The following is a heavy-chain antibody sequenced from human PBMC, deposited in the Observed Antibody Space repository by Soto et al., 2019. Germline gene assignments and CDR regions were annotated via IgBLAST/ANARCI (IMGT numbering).Heavy chain of an antibody. CDR2: TYSGGNP. V-gene: IGHV3-53*01. J-gene: IGHJ4*02. D-gene: IGHD2-21*01. CDR3: ARGPNSDC. Sequence: EVQLVQSGGGLIQPGGSLRLSCAASGFSVSGNYMSWVRQAPGKGLECVSLTYSGGNPYYADSVKGRFTLSRDNSKNTLYLQMNSLRVEDTAVYFCARGPNSDCWGQGTLVTVSS. CDR1: GFSVSGNY.